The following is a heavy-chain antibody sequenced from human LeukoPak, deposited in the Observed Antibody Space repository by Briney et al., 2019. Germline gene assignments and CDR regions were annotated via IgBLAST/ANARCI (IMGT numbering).Heavy chain of an antibody. CDR2: IYYSGST. V-gene: IGHV4-59*01. D-gene: IGHD6-13*01. J-gene: IGHJ4*02. CDR1: GGSISSYY. CDR3: ATYSSSWYFDY. Sequence: KPSETLSLTCTVSGGSISSYYWSWIRQPPGKGLEWIGYIYYSGSTNYNPSLKSRVTISVETSKNQFSLKLSSVTAADTAVYYCATYSSSWYFDYWGQGTLVTVSS.